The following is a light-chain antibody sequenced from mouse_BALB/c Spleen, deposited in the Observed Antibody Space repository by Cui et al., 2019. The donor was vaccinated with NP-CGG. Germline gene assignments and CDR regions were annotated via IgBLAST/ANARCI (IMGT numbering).Light chain of an antibody. CDR1: TGAVTTSNN. CDR2: GTN. CDR3: ALWYSNHWV. Sequence: QAVVTQESALTTPSGKTLTLTCRSSTGAVTTSNNANWVQEKPDHLFTGLIGGTNNRAPGIPARFSGSLIGDKAALTITGAQTEDEAIYFCALWYSNHWVFGGGTKLTVL. V-gene: IGLV1*01. J-gene: IGLJ1*01.